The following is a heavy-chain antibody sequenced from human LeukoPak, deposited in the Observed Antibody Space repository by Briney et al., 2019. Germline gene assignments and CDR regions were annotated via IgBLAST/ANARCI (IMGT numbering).Heavy chain of an antibody. CDR3: ARDSSGWPDAFDI. Sequence: PGGSLRLSCAASGFTFSSYAMHWVRQAPGKGLEWVAVISYDGSNKYYADSVKGRFTISRDNSKNTLYLQMNSLRAEDTAVYYCARDSSGWPDAFDIWGQGTMVTVSS. D-gene: IGHD6-19*01. V-gene: IGHV3-30*04. J-gene: IGHJ3*02. CDR2: ISYDGSNK. CDR1: GFTFSSYA.